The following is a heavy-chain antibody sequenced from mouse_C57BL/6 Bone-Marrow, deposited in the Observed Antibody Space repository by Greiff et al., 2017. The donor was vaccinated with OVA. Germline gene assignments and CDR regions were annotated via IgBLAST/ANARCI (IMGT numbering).Heavy chain of an antibody. CDR3: ARLGGNSVWYFDV. V-gene: IGHV1-26*01. J-gene: IGHJ1*03. Sequence: VQLQQSGLELVKPGASVKISCKASGYTFTDYYMNWVKQSHGKSLEWIGDINPNNGGTSYNQKFKGKATLTVDKTSSTAYMEIRSLTSVGSAVYYFARLGGNSVWYFDVWGTGTTVTVSS. D-gene: IGHD2-1*01. CDR2: INPNNGGT. CDR1: GYTFTDYY.